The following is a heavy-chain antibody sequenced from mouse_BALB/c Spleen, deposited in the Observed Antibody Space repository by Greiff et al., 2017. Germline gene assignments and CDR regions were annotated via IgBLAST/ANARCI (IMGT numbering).Heavy chain of an antibody. Sequence: EVKLVESGPSLVKPSQTLSLTCSVTGDSITSGYWNWIRKFPGNKLEYMGYISYSGSTYYNPSLKSRISITRDTSKNQYYLQLNSVTTEDTATYYCASLAITTVVAPDWYFDVWGAGTTVTVSS. CDR2: ISYSGST. D-gene: IGHD1-1*01. J-gene: IGHJ1*01. CDR1: GDSITSGY. CDR3: ASLAITTVVAPDWYFDV. V-gene: IGHV3-8*02.